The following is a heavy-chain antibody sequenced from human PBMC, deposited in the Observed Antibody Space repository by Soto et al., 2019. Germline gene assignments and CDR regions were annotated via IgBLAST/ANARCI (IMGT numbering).Heavy chain of an antibody. Sequence: SETLSLTCTVSGGSISSGDYYWSWIRQPPGKGLEWIGYIYYSGSTYYNPSLKSRVTISVDTSKNQFSLKLSSVTAADTAVYYCARGRHHGDIVVVPAAAVDYWGQGTLVTVSS. CDR1: GGSISSGDYY. V-gene: IGHV4-30-4*01. CDR3: ARGRHHGDIVVVPAAAVDY. D-gene: IGHD2-2*01. CDR2: IYYSGST. J-gene: IGHJ4*02.